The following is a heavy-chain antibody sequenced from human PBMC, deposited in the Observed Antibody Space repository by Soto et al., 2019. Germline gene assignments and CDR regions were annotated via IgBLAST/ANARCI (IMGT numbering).Heavy chain of an antibody. J-gene: IGHJ4*02. D-gene: IGHD6-13*01. Sequence: QVQLVESGGGVVQPGGSLKLSCAASGFTFSNYAMHWVRQAPGKGLEWVAVIASDGKDKRYADSVKGRFTISRDNSKNTVYLQMNSLRGKATAVYYCAKDGAIAAADYCFDYWGQGSLVTVSS. CDR2: IASDGKDK. CDR1: GFTFSNYA. V-gene: IGHV3-30*18. CDR3: AKDGAIAAADYCFDY.